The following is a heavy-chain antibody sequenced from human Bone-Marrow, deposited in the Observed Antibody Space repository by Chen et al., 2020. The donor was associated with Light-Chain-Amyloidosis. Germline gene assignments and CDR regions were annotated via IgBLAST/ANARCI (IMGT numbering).Heavy chain of an antibody. CDR1: GLTFSSES. CDR2: ISSSSSYI. CDR3: ARTAAQAFDI. J-gene: IGHJ3*02. Sequence: EVQLVESGGGLVKPGGSLRLSCAATGLTFSSESMNWVRQAPGKGLEWFSSISSSSSYIYYADSVKGRFTISRDNAKNSLYLQMNSLRAEDTAVYYCARTAAQAFDIWGQGTMVTVSS. D-gene: IGHD6-6*01. V-gene: IGHV3-21*01.